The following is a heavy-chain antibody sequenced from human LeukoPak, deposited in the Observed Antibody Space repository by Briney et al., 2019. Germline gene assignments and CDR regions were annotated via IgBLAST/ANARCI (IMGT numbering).Heavy chain of an antibody. J-gene: IGHJ4*02. D-gene: IGHD3-22*01. CDR2: IYYSGST. CDR3: ARDIGYYDSIGYYYD. V-gene: IGHV4-59*01. CDR1: GGSISRYY. Sequence: SETLSLTCTVSGGSISRYYWSWIRQPPGKGLEWIGYIYYSGSTNYNPSLKSRVTISVDTSKNQFSLKLSSVTAADTAVYYCARDIGYYDSIGYYYDWGQGTLVTVSS.